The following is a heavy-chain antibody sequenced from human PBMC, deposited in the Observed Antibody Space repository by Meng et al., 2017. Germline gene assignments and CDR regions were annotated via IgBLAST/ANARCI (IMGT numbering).Heavy chain of an antibody. V-gene: IGHV4-4*02. D-gene: IGHD2-15*01. CDR2: IYHSGST. CDR1: GGYISSSNW. Sequence: QVGQPEVGPGLVRPSGTLPVTSLVSGGYISSSNWWSLVRQRPGQGLEWIVQIYHSGSTNYNPSPKSPVIISVDKSTNQFSPKLSSVTVADTAVYYCARWSISCSGGSCYYFDYWGQGTLVTVSS. J-gene: IGHJ4*02. CDR3: ARWSISCSGGSCYYFDY.